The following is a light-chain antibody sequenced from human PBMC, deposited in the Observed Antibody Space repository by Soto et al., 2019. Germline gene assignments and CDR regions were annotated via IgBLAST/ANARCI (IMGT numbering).Light chain of an antibody. CDR3: GADHGSGSNFVLV. CDR1: SGYSNYK. J-gene: IGLJ2*01. V-gene: IGLV9-49*01. Sequence: QAVVTQPPSASASLGASVTLTCTPSSGYSNYKVDWYQQRPGKGPRFVMRVGTGGIVGSKGDGIPDRFSVLGSGLNRYLTIKNIQEEDESDYHCGADHGSGSNFVLVFGGGTKLTVL. CDR2: VGTGGIVG.